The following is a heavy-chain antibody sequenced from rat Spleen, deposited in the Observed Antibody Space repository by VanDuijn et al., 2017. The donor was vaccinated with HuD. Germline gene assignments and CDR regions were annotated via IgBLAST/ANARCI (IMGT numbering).Heavy chain of an antibody. CDR1: GDSISSNF. D-gene: IGHD1-1*01. J-gene: IGHJ2*01. Sequence: EVQLQESGPGLVKPSQSLSLTCSVTGDSISSNFWGWIRKFPGNKMEWMGYISYSGSTDYNPSLKSRISITRATSKNQFFLQLNSVTTEDTATYYCARYRGSLQWPFEYWGQGVMVTVSS. V-gene: IGHV3-1*01. CDR2: ISYSGST. CDR3: ARYRGSLQWPFEY.